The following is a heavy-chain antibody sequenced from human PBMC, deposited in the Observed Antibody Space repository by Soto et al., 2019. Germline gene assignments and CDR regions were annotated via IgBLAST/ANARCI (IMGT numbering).Heavy chain of an antibody. Sequence: PGGSLRLSCAASGFTFSSYSMNWVRQAPGKGLEWVSSISSSSSYIYYADSVKGRFTISRDNAKNSLYLQMNSLRAEDTAVYYCASFGSAVVAATPLSWFDPWGQGTLVTVSS. CDR1: GFTFSSYS. CDR2: ISSSSSYI. CDR3: ASFGSAVVAATPLSWFDP. J-gene: IGHJ5*02. D-gene: IGHD2-15*01. V-gene: IGHV3-21*01.